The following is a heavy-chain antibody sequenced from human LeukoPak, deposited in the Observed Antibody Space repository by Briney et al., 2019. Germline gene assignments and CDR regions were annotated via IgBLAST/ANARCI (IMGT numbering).Heavy chain of an antibody. D-gene: IGHD5-24*01. CDR2: INPNSGGT. CDR3: ARAPREGPFDY. CDR1: GYTFTGYS. V-gene: IGHV1-2*02. J-gene: IGHJ4*02. Sequence: ASVKVSCKASGYTFTGYSVHWVRQAPGQGLEWMGWINPNSGGTKYALKFQGRVTMTRDTSISTAYMELSRLTSDDTAVYYCARAPREGPFDYWGQGSLLTVSS.